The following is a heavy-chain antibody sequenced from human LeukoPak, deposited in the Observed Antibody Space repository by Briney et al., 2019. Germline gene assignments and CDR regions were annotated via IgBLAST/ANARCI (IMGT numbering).Heavy chain of an antibody. J-gene: IGHJ6*03. CDR1: GGSFSGYY. Sequence: SSETLSLTCAVYGGSFSGYYWSWIRQPAGKGLEWIGRIYTSGSTNYNPSLKSRVTISVDTSKNQFSLELSSVTAADTAVYYCVRVPVSSSGYGGYYYYMDVWGKGTTVTVSS. D-gene: IGHD6-13*01. CDR2: IYTSGST. V-gene: IGHV4-59*10. CDR3: VRVPVSSSGYGGYYYYMDV.